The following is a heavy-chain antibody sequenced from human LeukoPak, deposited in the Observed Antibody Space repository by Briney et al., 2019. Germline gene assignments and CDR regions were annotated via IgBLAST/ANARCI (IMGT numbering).Heavy chain of an antibody. CDR3: ASGYGYFQH. D-gene: IGHD3-22*01. J-gene: IGHJ1*01. Sequence: PSGTLSLTCTVSGGTISSYYWSWIRQPPGKGLEWIGYIYYSGSTNYNPSLKSRVTISVDTSKNQFSLKLSSVTAEDTAVYYCASGYGYFQHWGQGTLVTVSS. V-gene: IGHV4-59*01. CDR1: GGTISSYY. CDR2: IYYSGST.